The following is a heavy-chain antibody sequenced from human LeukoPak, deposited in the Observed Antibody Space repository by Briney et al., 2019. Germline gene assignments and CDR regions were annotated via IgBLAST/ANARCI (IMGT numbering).Heavy chain of an antibody. Sequence: SETLSLTCTVSGDSISSGTYSWGWIRQPAGRPLEWIGRIYTSGTINYHPSLKSRVTTSVDASKNQLSLKLSSATAADTAVYYCARDLKHIVAMDVWGKGTTVTVSS. D-gene: IGHD2-21*01. V-gene: IGHV4-61*02. CDR3: ARDLKHIVAMDV. J-gene: IGHJ6*03. CDR1: GDSISSGTYS. CDR2: IYTSGTI.